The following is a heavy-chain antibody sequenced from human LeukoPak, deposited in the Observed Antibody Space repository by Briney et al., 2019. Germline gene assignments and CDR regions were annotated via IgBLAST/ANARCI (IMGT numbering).Heavy chain of an antibody. CDR2: IIPILGIA. Sequence: GSSVKVSCKASGGTFSSYAISWVRQAPGQGLEWMGRIIPILGIANYAQKFQGRVTITADKSTSTAYMELSSLRSEDTAVYYCARKYYYGSFYGMDVWGQGTTVTLSS. CDR3: ARKYYYGSFYGMDV. V-gene: IGHV1-69*04. J-gene: IGHJ6*02. D-gene: IGHD3-10*01. CDR1: GGTFSSYA.